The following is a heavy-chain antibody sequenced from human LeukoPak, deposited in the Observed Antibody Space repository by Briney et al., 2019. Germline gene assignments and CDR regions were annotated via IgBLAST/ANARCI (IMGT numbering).Heavy chain of an antibody. CDR1: GLNFSVYY. Sequence: GGSLRLSCAASGLNFSVYYMTWIRQAPGNGLEWLSHISKTGTSIYYADSVRGRFTISRDSAKKSLHLHMNSLRAEDTAVYYCVAGVALDYWGQGALVTVSS. CDR2: ISKTGTSI. V-gene: IGHV3-11*01. CDR3: VAGVALDY. J-gene: IGHJ4*02. D-gene: IGHD3-3*01.